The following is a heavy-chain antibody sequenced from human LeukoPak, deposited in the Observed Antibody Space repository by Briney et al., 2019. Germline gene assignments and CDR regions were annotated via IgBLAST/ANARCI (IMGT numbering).Heavy chain of an antibody. CDR2: VNPNSGGT. J-gene: IGHJ4*02. CDR1: GYTFTGYY. V-gene: IGHV1-2*02. Sequence: GASVKVSCKASGYTFTGYYMHWVRQAPGQGLEWMGWVNPNSGGTNYAQKFQGRFTMTRDTSINTAYMEVSGLRSDDTAVYYCSRGAPTIAMTGTGLDYWGQGTLVAASS. CDR3: SRGAPTIAMTGTGLDY. D-gene: IGHD6-19*01.